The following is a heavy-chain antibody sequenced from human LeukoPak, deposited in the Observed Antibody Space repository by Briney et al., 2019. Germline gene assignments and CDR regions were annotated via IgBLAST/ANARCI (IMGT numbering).Heavy chain of an antibody. V-gene: IGHV4-59*01. D-gene: IGHD2-8*01. CDR3: ARAPNPDFFDD. CDR2: IYYSGST. Sequence: SESLSLTCTVSSGSIRTSYCSWIRQPPGKGLEWIGYIYYSGSTNYNPSLKSRVTISVDTSRNQFSLKLSSVTAADTAVYYCARAPNPDFFDDWGQGTLVTVSS. CDR1: SGSIRTSY. J-gene: IGHJ4*02.